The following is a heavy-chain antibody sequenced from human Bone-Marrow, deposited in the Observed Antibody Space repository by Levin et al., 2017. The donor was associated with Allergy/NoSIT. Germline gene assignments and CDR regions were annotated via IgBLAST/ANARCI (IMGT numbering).Heavy chain of an antibody. CDR2: ISGSGGST. J-gene: IGHJ4*02. Sequence: GGSLRLSCAASGFTFSSYAMSWVRQAPGKGLEWVSAISGSGGSTYYADSVKGRFTISRDNSKNTLYLQMNSLRAEDTAVYYCAKVRSIAAAGTRGYFDYWGQGTLVTVSS. D-gene: IGHD6-13*01. CDR1: GFTFSSYA. V-gene: IGHV3-23*01. CDR3: AKVRSIAAAGTRGYFDY.